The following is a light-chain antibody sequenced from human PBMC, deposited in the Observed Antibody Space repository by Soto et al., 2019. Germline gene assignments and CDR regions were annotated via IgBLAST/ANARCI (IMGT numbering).Light chain of an antibody. Sequence: DIQMTQSPSTLSASVGDRVTITCRASQSISNKLAWYQQKVGKAPKLLIYKASSLESGVPSRFSGSGSGTDFTLTISSLEPEDFAVYYCQQRSNWPITFGQGTRLEIK. CDR2: KAS. J-gene: IGKJ5*01. CDR3: QQRSNWPIT. V-gene: IGKV1-5*03. CDR1: QSISNK.